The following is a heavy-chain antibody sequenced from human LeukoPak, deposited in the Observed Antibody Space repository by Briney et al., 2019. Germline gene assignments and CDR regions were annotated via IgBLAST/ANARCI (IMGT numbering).Heavy chain of an antibody. CDR1: GFTFSNAW. CDR3: ATHTYYYDSSGYYYDY. V-gene: IGHV3-53*01. Sequence: GGSLRLSCAASGFTFSNAWMSWVRQAPGKGLEWVSVIYSGGSTYYADSVKGRFTISRDNSKNTLYLQMNSLRAEDTAVYYCATHTYYYDSSGYYYDYWGQGTLVTVSS. J-gene: IGHJ4*02. D-gene: IGHD3-22*01. CDR2: IYSGGST.